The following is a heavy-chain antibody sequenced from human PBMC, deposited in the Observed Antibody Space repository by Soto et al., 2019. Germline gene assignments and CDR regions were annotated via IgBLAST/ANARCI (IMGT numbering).Heavy chain of an antibody. D-gene: IGHD3-10*01. CDR3: ARGPERGGSGGSYFDY. Sequence: ASVKVSCKTSGYTFSSYDINWVRQGTGQGLEWMGWMNPNSGNTGYAQKFQGRVTMTRNTSISTAYMEVSGLRSEDTAVYYCARGPERGGSGGSYFDYWGQGTPVTVSS. J-gene: IGHJ4*02. V-gene: IGHV1-8*01. CDR2: MNPNSGNT. CDR1: GYTFSSYD.